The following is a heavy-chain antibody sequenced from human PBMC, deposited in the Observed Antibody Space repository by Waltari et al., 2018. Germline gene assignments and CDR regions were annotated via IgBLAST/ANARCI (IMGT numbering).Heavy chain of an antibody. CDR3: ARDPPGVAAAGPGRG. D-gene: IGHD6-25*01. V-gene: IGHV3-66*02. Sequence: EVQLVESGGGLVQPGGSLRLSCAASGITVGNNYMSWVRQAPGKGLELISLIYSSGSTYYADSVKGRFTISRDNSKNTLYLQMNNLRSEDTAVYFCARDPPGVAAAGPGRGWGQGTLVTVSS. J-gene: IGHJ4*02. CDR2: IYSSGST. CDR1: GITVGNNY.